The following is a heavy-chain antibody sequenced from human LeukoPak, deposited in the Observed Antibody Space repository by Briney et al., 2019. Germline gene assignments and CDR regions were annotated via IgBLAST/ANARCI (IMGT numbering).Heavy chain of an antibody. J-gene: IGHJ6*02. V-gene: IGHV4-34*01. Sequence: SETLSLTCAVYGGSFSGYYWSWTRQPPGKGLEWIGEINHSGSTNYNPSLKSRVTISVDTSKNQFSLKLSSVTAADTAVYYCAALYDIVVVPAAESYGMDVWGQGTTVTVSS. CDR3: AALYDIVVVPAAESYGMDV. D-gene: IGHD2-2*01. CDR2: INHSGST. CDR1: GGSFSGYY.